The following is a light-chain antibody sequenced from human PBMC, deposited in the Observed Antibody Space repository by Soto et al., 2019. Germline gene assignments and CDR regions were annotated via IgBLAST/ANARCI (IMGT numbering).Light chain of an antibody. V-gene: IGKV1-5*03. Sequence: PSTLSGSVGHRVTITCRASQTLSSWFARYQQKPGKAPKLLIYKAAILKSGDPLSFSGSGSGTEFTLTISSLQPDEVATYYYQHYNSYSGAFGQGTNVDIK. CDR2: KAA. J-gene: IGKJ1*01. CDR3: QHYNSYSGA. CDR1: QTLSSW.